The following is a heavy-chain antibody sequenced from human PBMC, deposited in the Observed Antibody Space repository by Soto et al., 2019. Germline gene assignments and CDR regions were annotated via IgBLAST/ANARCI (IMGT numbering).Heavy chain of an antibody. D-gene: IGHD2-8*01. CDR3: AQRLRDYGVGRERATADEP. CDR2: IYWADDK. Sequence: QITLKESGPTLVRPTQTLTLTCTFSGFSLSTTGVGVGWIRQPPGKALEWLALIYWADDKRYSPSLKSSLTITKDPSKDEVILTLTTMDPVDTATYYCAQRLRDYGVGRERATADEPWGQGTLVTVSS. CDR1: GFSLSTTGVG. J-gene: IGHJ5*02. V-gene: IGHV2-5*02.